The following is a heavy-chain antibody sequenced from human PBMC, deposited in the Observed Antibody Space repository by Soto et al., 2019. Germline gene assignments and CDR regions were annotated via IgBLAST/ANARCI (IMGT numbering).Heavy chain of an antibody. J-gene: IGHJ4*02. Sequence: SGPTLVNPTQTLTLTCTFSGFSVSTIGVGGGWIRQPPGKALEWLALIYWNDDKRYSPSLKSRLTITKDTSKNQVVLTMTNMYPVDTATYYCPHSEGLRNFDDWGQGTLVTVSS. D-gene: IGHD4-17*01. CDR2: IYWNDDK. V-gene: IGHV2-5*01. CDR3: PHSEGLRNFDD. CDR1: GFSVSTIGVG.